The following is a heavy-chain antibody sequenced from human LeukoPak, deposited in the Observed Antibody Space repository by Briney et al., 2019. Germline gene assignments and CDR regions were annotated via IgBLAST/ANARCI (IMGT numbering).Heavy chain of an antibody. CDR3: ARDSSTVTTPYFDF. D-gene: IGHD4-11*01. V-gene: IGHV1-2*04. Sequence: GASVKVPCKASGYTFTGYYMHWVRQAPGQGLEWMGWINANSGGTNYAQQFQGWVTMTRDTSISTAYMELSRLRSDDTAMYYCARDSSTVTTPYFDFWGQGTLVTVSS. J-gene: IGHJ4*02. CDR2: INANSGGT. CDR1: GYTFTGYY.